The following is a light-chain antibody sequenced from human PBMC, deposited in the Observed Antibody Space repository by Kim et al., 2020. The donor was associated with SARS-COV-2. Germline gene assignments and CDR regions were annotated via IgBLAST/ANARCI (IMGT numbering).Light chain of an antibody. V-gene: IGLV3-1*01. CDR3: QAWDSSTAHGVV. Sequence: PGQTASITCSGDKLGDKYACWYQQKPGQSPVLVIYQDSKRPSGIPERFSGSNSGNTATLTISGTQAMDEADYYCQAWDSSTAHGVVFGGGTQLTVL. J-gene: IGLJ2*01. CDR1: KLGDKY. CDR2: QDS.